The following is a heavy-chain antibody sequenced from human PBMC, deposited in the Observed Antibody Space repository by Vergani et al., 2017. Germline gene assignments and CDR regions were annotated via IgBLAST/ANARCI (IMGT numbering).Heavy chain of an antibody. D-gene: IGHD6-19*01. J-gene: IGHJ6*02. CDR2: INTNSGNP. V-gene: IGHV7-4-1*02. CDR1: GYTFTNYP. Sequence: QVQLLQSGSELKKPGASVRISCEASGYTFTNYPLIWVRQAPGQGLEFMGWINTNSGNPTYAPCFTGRFVFSLDTSVSTAYLQISGLKAEDSAVYYCARGRQWRLTEYLYGMDVWVQGTTVTVSS. CDR3: ARGRQWRLTEYLYGMDV.